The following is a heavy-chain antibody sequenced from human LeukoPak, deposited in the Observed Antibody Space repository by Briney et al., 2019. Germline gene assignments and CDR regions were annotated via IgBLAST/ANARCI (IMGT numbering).Heavy chain of an antibody. Sequence: TGGSLRLSCTAFGFTFGDHAMSWVRQAPGKGLEWVGFIRSKAHRGTIEYAASVKGRFTISRDDSESIAYLQMNSLKIEDTAVYYCGRGPIQLWLHNGIDVWGPGTTVIVSS. J-gene: IGHJ6*02. CDR1: GFTFGDHA. V-gene: IGHV3-49*04. CDR3: GRGPIQLWLHNGIDV. D-gene: IGHD5-18*01. CDR2: IRSKAHRGTI.